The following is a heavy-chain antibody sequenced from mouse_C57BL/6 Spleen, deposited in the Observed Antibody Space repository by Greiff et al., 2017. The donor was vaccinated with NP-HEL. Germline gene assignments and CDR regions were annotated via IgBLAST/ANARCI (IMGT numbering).Heavy chain of an antibody. D-gene: IGHD4-1*01. Sequence: EVHLVESGGDLVKPGGSLKLSCAASGFTFSSYGMSWVRQTPDKRLAWVATISSGGSYTYYPDSVKGRFTISRDNAKNTLSLQMSSLKSEDTAMYYCARHGANWDENYYFDYWGQGTTLTVSS. CDR2: ISSGGSYT. V-gene: IGHV5-6*01. CDR1: GFTFSSYG. CDR3: ARHGANWDENYYFDY. J-gene: IGHJ2*01.